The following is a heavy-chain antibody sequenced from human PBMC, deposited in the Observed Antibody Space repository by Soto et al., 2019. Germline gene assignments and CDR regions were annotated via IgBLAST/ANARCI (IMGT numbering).Heavy chain of an antibody. CDR3: ARELVAVAGPYYYYYMDV. CDR1: GGSISSYY. V-gene: IGHV4-59*01. J-gene: IGHJ6*03. CDR2: IYYSGST. Sequence: PSETLSLTCTVSGGSISSYYWSWIRQPPGKGLEWIGYIYYSGSTNYNPSLKSRVTISVDTSKNQFSLKLSSVTAADTAVYYCARELVAVAGPYYYYYMDVWGKGTTVTVSS. D-gene: IGHD6-19*01.